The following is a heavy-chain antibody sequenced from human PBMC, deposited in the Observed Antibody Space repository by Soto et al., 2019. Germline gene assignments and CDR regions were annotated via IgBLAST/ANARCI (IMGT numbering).Heavy chain of an antibody. Sequence: QVQLVQSGAEVKKPGASVKVSCKASGYTFTSYAMHWVRQAPGQRLEWMGWINAGNGNTKYSQKFQGRVTITRDTSARTAYMELSSLRSEDTAVYYCARGGDDSSGYSHFDYWGQGTLVTVSS. CDR2: INAGNGNT. CDR1: GYTFTSYA. CDR3: ARGGDDSSGYSHFDY. D-gene: IGHD3-22*01. V-gene: IGHV1-3*01. J-gene: IGHJ4*02.